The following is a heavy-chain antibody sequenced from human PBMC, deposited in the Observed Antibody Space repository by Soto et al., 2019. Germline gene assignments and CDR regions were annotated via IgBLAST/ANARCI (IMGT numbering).Heavy chain of an antibody. Sequence: EVQLLESGGGLVQPGGSVRHSCAASGFTFSSYAMSWVRQAPGKGLEWVPGISGSGVSTYYADSVKGRFTITRDNSKTTLYLQMNSLRAEDTAVSYCAKDRERIATRSIDYWCQGTLVTVSS. V-gene: IGHV3-23*01. CDR1: GFTFSSYA. CDR2: ISGSGVST. J-gene: IGHJ4*02. CDR3: AKDRERIATRSIDY. D-gene: IGHD6-6*01.